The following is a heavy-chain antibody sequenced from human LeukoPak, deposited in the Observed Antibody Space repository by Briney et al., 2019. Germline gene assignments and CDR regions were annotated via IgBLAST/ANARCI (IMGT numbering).Heavy chain of an antibody. Sequence: GGSLRLSCAASGFTFSSYEMNCVRQAPGKGLEWVSYISTRGNTVYYADSVKGRFTISRDNAKNSLYLQMDSLRAEDTGLYYCARDVAAAASHLDYWGQGTLVTVSS. CDR2: ISTRGNTV. D-gene: IGHD2-15*01. CDR1: GFTFSSYE. CDR3: ARDVAAAASHLDY. J-gene: IGHJ4*02. V-gene: IGHV3-48*03.